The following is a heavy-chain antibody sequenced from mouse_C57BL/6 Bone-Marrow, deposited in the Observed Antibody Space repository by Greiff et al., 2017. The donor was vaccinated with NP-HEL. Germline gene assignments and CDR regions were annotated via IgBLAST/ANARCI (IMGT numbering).Heavy chain of an antibody. V-gene: IGHV1-64*01. CDR1: GYTFTSYW. CDR2: IHPNSGST. Sequence: VKLQQPGAELVKPGASVKLSCKASGYTFTSYWMHWVKQRPGQGLEWIGMIHPNSGSTNYNEKFKSKATLTVDKSSSTAYMQLSSLTSEDSAVYYCARMRGYDGDYWGQGTTLTVSS. D-gene: IGHD2-2*01. CDR3: ARMRGYDGDY. J-gene: IGHJ2*01.